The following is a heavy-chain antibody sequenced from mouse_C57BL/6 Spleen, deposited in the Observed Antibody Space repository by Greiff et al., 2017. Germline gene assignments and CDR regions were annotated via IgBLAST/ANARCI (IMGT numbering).Heavy chain of an antibody. J-gene: IGHJ3*01. CDR2: IYPRSGNT. Sequence: QVQLQQSGAELARPGASVKLSCKASGYTFTSYGISWVKQRTGQGLEWIGEIYPRSGNTYYNEKFKGKATLTADKSSSTAYMELRSLTSEDSAVYFCARGLGSSAWFAYWGQGTLVTVSA. CDR1: GYTFTSYG. D-gene: IGHD3-2*02. V-gene: IGHV1-81*01. CDR3: ARGLGSSAWFAY.